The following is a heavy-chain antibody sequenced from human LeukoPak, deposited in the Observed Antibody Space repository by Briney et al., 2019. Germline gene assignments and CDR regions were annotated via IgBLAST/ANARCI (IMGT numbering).Heavy chain of an antibody. V-gene: IGHV4-39*01. Sequence: SXXXXXGWXRQPXXKGLEWIGSIYHSGSTYYNPSLKSRVTISVDTSKNQFSPKLSSVTAADTAVYYCARRVPRGAFDIWGQGTMVTVSS. CDR3: ARRVPRGAFDI. J-gene: IGHJ3*02. CDR2: IYHSGST. CDR1: SXXXX.